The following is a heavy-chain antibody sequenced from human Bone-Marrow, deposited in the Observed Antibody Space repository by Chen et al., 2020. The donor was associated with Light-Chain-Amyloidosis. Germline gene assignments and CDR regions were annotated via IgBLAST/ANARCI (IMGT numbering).Heavy chain of an antibody. CDR1: GGSFNDYY. CDR2: INHSGKS. CDR3: ARGIDY. V-gene: IGHV4-34*01. J-gene: IGHJ4*02. Sequence: QVHLQQWGAGLLKPSETLSLTCGVYGGSFNDYYMTWFRQPPGKGLEWIGEINHSGKSNLNPYLSGRVTMSIDAAKRQFSLEVTSLTAADTAMYYCARGIDYWGQGTLVTVSS.